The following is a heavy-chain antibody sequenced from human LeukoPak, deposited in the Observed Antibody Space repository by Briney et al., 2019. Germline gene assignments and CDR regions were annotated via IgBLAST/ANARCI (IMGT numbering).Heavy chain of an antibody. V-gene: IGHV4-34*01. D-gene: IGHD1-26*01. Sequence: SETLSLTCAVYGGSFSGYYWSWIRQPPGKGLEWIGEINHSGSTNYNPSLKSRVTISVDTSKNQFSLKLSSVTAADTAVYYCAKQDSGSYRAYYFDYWGQGTLVTVSS. CDR1: GGSFSGYY. J-gene: IGHJ4*02. CDR2: INHSGST. CDR3: AKQDSGSYRAYYFDY.